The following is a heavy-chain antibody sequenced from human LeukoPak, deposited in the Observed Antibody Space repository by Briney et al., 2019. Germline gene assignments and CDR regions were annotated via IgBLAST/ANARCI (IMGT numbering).Heavy chain of an antibody. Sequence: PGGSLRLSCAASGFTVTTNYMTWVRQAPGKGLEWVSIIYSGGYTDYADSVKGRFTISRDNSKNTLDLQMNSLRAEDTAVYYCARRLEYSGSKGVFDYWGQGTLVTVSS. V-gene: IGHV3-66*01. J-gene: IGHJ4*02. CDR1: GFTVTTNY. CDR3: ARRLEYSGSKGVFDY. CDR2: IYSGGYT. D-gene: IGHD1-26*01.